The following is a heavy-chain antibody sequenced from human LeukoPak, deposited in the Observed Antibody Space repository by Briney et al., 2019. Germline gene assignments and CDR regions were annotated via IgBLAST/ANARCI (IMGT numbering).Heavy chain of an antibody. D-gene: IGHD3-3*01. V-gene: IGHV3-64*01. CDR3: ARVGGITIFGAPKN. CDR2: ISSNGGST. J-gene: IGHJ4*02. CDR1: GFTFSSYV. Sequence: GGSPRLSCAASGFTFSSYVMHCVRQAPGKGLEYVSAISSNGGSTYYANSVKGRFTISRDNSKNTLYLQMGSLRAEDMAVYYCARVGGITIFGAPKNWGQGTLVSVSS.